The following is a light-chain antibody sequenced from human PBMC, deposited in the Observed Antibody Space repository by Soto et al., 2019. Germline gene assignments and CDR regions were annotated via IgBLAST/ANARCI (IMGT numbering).Light chain of an antibody. Sequence: QSVLTQPPSVSGAPGQRVTISCTGSRSNIGAGYVVHWYQQLPGRAPKLLNYGNTNRPSGVPDRFSGSKSGTSASLAITGLQAEDEADYYCLSFDSSLSVVFGGGTKLTVL. CDR2: GNT. J-gene: IGLJ2*01. CDR3: LSFDSSLSVV. V-gene: IGLV1-40*01. CDR1: RSNIGAGYV.